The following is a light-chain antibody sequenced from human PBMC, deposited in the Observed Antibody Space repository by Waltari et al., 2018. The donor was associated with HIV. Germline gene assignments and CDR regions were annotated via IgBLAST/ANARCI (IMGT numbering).Light chain of an antibody. CDR3: CSYVGVVNSFVL. CDR2: EVS. CDR1: SSNL. V-gene: IGLV2-23*02. Sequence: QSALTQPASVSGSPGQSITIPCTGTSSNLVSWYQQHPGKAPKLIIYEVSKRPSGVSARLSAYKSGNTASLTIYGLQAEDEADYHCCSYVGVVNSFVLFGGGTKLTVL. J-gene: IGLJ2*01.